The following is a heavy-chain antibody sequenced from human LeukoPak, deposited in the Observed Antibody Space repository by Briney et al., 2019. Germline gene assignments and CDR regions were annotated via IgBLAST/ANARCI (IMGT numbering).Heavy chain of an antibody. V-gene: IGHV3-23*01. J-gene: IGHJ6*03. CDR1: GFTFSSYG. CDR3: AYLEAHYYYYMDV. CDR2: ISGSGGST. Sequence: PGGSLRLSCAASGFTFSSYGMSWVRQAPGKGLEWVSAISGSGGSTYYADSVKGRFTISRDNSKNTPYLQMNSLRAEDTAVYYCAYLEAHYYYYMDVWGKGTTVTVSS.